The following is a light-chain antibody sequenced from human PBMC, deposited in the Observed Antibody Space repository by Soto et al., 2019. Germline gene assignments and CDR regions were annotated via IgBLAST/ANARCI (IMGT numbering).Light chain of an antibody. Sequence: QSALTQPPSASGSPGQSVTISCTGTSSDVGGYNYVSWYQQHPGKAPKLMIYEVSKRPSGVPDRFSGSKSGNTASLTVSGLQAEDEADYYCSSYAGSNNWVFGGGTQLTAL. J-gene: IGLJ3*02. CDR3: SSYAGSNNWV. CDR2: EVS. V-gene: IGLV2-8*01. CDR1: SSDVGGYNY.